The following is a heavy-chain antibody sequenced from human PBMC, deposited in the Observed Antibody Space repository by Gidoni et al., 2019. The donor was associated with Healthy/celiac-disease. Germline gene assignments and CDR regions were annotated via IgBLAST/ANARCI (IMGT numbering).Heavy chain of an antibody. J-gene: IGHJ4*02. V-gene: IGHV3-48*01. D-gene: IGHD3-3*01. CDR3: ARVGLRGGLDY. Sequence: EVQLVESGGGLVQPGGSLRLSCAASGFTFSSYSMNWVRQAPGKGLEWVSYISSSSSTIYYADSVKGRFTISRDNAKNSLYLQMNSLRAEDTAVYYCARVGLRGGLDYWGQGTLVTVSS. CDR1: GFTFSSYS. CDR2: ISSSSSTI.